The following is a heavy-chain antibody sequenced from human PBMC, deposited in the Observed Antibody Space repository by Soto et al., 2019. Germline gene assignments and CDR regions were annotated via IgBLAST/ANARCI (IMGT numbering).Heavy chain of an antibody. D-gene: IGHD5-18*01. CDR3: ARALVDTTTDYFDY. CDR1: GGSISSYY. J-gene: IGHJ4*02. CDR2: IYTSGST. V-gene: IGHV4-4*07. Sequence: PSETLSLTCTVSGGSISSYYWSWIRQPAGKGLEWIGRIYTSGSTNYNPSLKSRVTMSVDTSKNQFSLKLSSLTAADTAVYYCARALVDTTTDYFDYWGQGTLVTVSS.